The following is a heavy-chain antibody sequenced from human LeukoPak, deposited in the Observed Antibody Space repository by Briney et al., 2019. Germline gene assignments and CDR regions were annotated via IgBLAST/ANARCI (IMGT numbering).Heavy chain of an antibody. V-gene: IGHV3-30*02. CDR1: GFFFTSSG. D-gene: IGHD3-10*01. J-gene: IGHJ5*02. CDR3: ATDGSGISFPYYFVP. Sequence: GGSLRLSCAASGFFFTSSGMNWVRQAPRKGLEWVTFIWSDGSKRYYADSVKGRFSISRDNSRNTVSLQMNSLRLEDTAVYYCATDGSGISFPYYFVPWGEGALVAVSS. CDR2: IWSDGSKR.